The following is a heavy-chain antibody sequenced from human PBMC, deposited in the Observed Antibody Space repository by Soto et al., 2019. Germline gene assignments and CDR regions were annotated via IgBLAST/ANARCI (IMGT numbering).Heavy chain of an antibody. V-gene: IGHV3-74*01. CDR2: INTDGTNI. CDR3: GRDHSVAAPTTLAY. Sequence: HCVLQTPGKGPVWLSRINTDGTNIIYADSVKGRFTISRDNAKNTLYLQMTSLRAEDTAVYYCGRDHSVAAPTTLAYWLQGALVPVSS. D-gene: IGHD6-19*01. J-gene: IGHJ4*02.